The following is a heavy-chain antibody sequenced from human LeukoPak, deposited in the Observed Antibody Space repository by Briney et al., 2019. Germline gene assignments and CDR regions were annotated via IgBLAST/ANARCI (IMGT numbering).Heavy chain of an antibody. D-gene: IGHD5-24*01. J-gene: IGHJ4*02. CDR2: IYTSGST. Sequence: SETLSLTCTVSGGSISSGSYYWSWIRQPAGKGLEWIGRIYTSGSTNYNPSLKSRVTISVDTSKNQFSLKLSSVTAADTAVYYCARGGRRDGYNSPPCYFDYWGQGTLVTVSS. CDR1: GGSISSGSYY. CDR3: ARGGRRDGYNSPPCYFDY. V-gene: IGHV4-61*02.